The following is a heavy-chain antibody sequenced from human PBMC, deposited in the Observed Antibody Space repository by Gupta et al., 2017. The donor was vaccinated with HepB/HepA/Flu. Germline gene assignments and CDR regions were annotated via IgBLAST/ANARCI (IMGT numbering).Heavy chain of an antibody. CDR2: ITASDDNT. D-gene: IGHD2-15*01. CDR1: GFTLRTTR. J-gene: IGHJ4*02. V-gene: IGHV3-23*01. Sequence: EVQLLESGGGLVQPGGSLRLSCAASGFTLRTTRMSWVRQAPGRGLEWVSAITASDDNTYYADSVRGRFTISRDNYRNTLNLQMNSLRDADTAVYYCVKWSTGFDSWGQGTVVTVSS. CDR3: VKWSTGFDS.